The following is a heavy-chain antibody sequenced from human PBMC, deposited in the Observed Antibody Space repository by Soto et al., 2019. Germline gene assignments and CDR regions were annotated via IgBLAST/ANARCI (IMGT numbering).Heavy chain of an antibody. V-gene: IGHV4-31*03. CDR2: IYYSGST. CDR3: ARLESVTRSLGYFDY. D-gene: IGHD7-27*01. Sequence: LSLTCTVSGGSIRRSDYYWSWVRQLPGRGLEWIAYIYYSGSTFYNPSLMSRLAISVDTSRNQFSLSLTSVTAADTAVYYCARLESVTRSLGYFDYWGQGIRVTVSS. J-gene: IGHJ4*02. CDR1: GGSIRRSDYY.